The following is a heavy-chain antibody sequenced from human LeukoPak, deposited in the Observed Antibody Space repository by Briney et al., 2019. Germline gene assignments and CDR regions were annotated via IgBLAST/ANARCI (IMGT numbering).Heavy chain of an antibody. V-gene: IGHV4-4*07. D-gene: IGHD5-18*01. CDR3: AKVVRGYFDP. CDR2: IHDNGGT. J-gene: IGHJ5*02. CDR1: GASMKSHY. Sequence: PSETLSLTCTVSGASMKSHYWSWLRQSAEKGLEWIGRIHDNGGTDYNPSLQSRVAVFRDMSRNQVLLNLTSVTAADTAVYFCAKVVRGYFDPWGQGISVIVSS.